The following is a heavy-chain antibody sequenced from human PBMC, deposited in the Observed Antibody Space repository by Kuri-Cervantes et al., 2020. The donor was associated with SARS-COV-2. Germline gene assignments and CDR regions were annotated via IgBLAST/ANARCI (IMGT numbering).Heavy chain of an antibody. Sequence: SETLSLTCAVYGGSFSDYSWTWIRQPPGKGLEWIGEINHSGSTNYSPSLKSRVTISVDTSKNQFSLKLSSVTAADTAVYYCARAYGFLRYIYYMDVWGRGTTVTSP. CDR3: ARAYGFLRYIYYMDV. CDR1: GGSFSDYS. CDR2: INHSGST. V-gene: IGHV4-34*01. D-gene: IGHD4-17*01. J-gene: IGHJ6*03.